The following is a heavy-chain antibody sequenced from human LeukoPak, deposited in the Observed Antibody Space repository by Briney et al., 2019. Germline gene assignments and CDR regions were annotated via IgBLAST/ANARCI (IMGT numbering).Heavy chain of an antibody. J-gene: IGHJ4*02. Sequence: PSETLSLTCTVSGGSISDYYWSWIRQHPGKGLEWIGYIYYSGSTYYNPSLKSRVTLSVDTSKNQFSLKLSSVTAADTAVYYCARGDVFNDYWGQGTLVTVSS. CDR1: GGSISDYY. CDR3: ARGDVFNDY. D-gene: IGHD3-10*01. V-gene: IGHV4-31*03. CDR2: IYYSGST.